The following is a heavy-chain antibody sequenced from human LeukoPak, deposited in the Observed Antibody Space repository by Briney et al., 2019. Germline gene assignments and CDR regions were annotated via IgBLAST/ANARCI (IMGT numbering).Heavy chain of an antibody. V-gene: IGHV4-59*01. D-gene: IGHD3-22*01. Sequence: SETLSLTCTVSGGSISSYYWNWIRQPPGKGLEWIGYIYYSGSTNYNPSLKSRVTISVDTFKNQFSLELSSVTAADTAVYYCARGADSSGYYSIFYFDYWGQGTLVTVSS. CDR1: GGSISSYY. J-gene: IGHJ4*02. CDR2: IYYSGST. CDR3: ARGADSSGYYSIFYFDY.